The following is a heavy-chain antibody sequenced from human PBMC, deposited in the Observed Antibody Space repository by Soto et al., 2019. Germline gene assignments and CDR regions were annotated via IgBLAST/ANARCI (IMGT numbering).Heavy chain of an antibody. CDR1: GFTFSDYY. J-gene: IGHJ6*03. D-gene: IGHD2-2*01. CDR3: ASRHWSTNSCLYYYYMDV. CDR2: ISGGGGTI. Sequence: QLVESGGGLVKPGGSLRLSCAASGFTFSDYYMSWIRQAPGKGLEWVSYISGGGGTIYYADSVKGRFTISRDNARNSLYLEMNNLRAEDTAVYFCASRHWSTNSCLYYYYMDVWGRGTTVTVSS. V-gene: IGHV3-11*01.